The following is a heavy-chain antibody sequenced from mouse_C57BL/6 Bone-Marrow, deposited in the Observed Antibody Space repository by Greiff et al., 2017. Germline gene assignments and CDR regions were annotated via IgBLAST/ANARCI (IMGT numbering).Heavy chain of an antibody. Sequence: QVQLKQSGAELVKPGASVKISCKASGYAFSSYWMNWVKQRPGKGLEWIGQIYPGDGDTNYNGKFKGKATLTADKSSSTAYMQLSSLTSEDSAVYFCHYFGSEWYCDVGGTGTTVTVST. J-gene: IGHJ1*03. CDR2: IYPGDGDT. D-gene: IGHD1-1*01. CDR3: HYFGSEWYCDV. V-gene: IGHV1-80*01. CDR1: GYAFSSYW.